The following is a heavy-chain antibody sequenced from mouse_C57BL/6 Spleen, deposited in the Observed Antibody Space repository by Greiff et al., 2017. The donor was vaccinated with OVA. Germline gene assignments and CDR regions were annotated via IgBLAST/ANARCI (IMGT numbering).Heavy chain of an antibody. CDR3: ARAGFAY. Sequence: QVQLQQPGAELVKPGASVKLSCKASGYTFTSYWMQWVKQRPGQGLEWIGEIDPSDSYTNYNQKFKGKATLTVDTYSSTAYMQLSSLTAEDSAVYYCARAGFAYWGQGTLVTVSA. J-gene: IGHJ3*01. CDR1: GYTFTSYW. CDR2: IDPSDSYT. V-gene: IGHV1-50*01.